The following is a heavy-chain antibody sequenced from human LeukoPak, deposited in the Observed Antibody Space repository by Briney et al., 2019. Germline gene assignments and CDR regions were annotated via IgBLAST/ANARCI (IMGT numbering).Heavy chain of an antibody. V-gene: IGHV3-15*01. Sequence: PGGSLRLSCAASGVTFSNVWMTWVRQAPGKGLEWVGRIKSNADGGTTDYAAPVKGRFTISRDDSKNTLYLQMNILKTEDTAVYYCTRIYYDSSGPDYWGQGTLVTASS. CDR3: TRIYYDSSGPDY. D-gene: IGHD3-22*01. CDR1: GVTFSNVW. CDR2: IKSNADGGTT. J-gene: IGHJ4*02.